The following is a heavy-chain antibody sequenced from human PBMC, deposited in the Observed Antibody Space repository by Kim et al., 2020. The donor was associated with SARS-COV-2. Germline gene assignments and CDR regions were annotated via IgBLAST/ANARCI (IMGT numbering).Heavy chain of an antibody. CDR2: T. CDR3: GKGDQGFFDY. D-gene: IGHD3-16*01. V-gene: IGHV3-64D*06. Sequence: TYYADSVKGRVTISRDNSKNTLYLQMSSLRAEDTAVYYCGKGDQGFFDYWGQGTLVTVSS. J-gene: IGHJ4*02.